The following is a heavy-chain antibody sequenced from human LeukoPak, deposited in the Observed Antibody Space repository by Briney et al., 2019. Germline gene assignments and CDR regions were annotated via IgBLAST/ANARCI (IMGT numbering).Heavy chain of an antibody. D-gene: IGHD2-2*01. CDR2: ISYDGSNK. CDR3: AKGDSRVWFAVVPAAIGWFDP. Sequence: GGSLRLSCAASGFTFSSYGMHWVRQAPGKGLEWVAVISYDGSNKYYADSVKGRFTISRDNSKNTLYLQMNSLRAEDTAVYYCAKGDSRVWFAVVPAAIGWFDPWGQGTLVTVSS. CDR1: GFTFSSYG. V-gene: IGHV3-30*18. J-gene: IGHJ5*02.